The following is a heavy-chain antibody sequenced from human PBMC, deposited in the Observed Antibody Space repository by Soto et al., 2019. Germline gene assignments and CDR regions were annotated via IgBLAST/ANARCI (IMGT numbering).Heavy chain of an antibody. Sequence: QVQLQQWGAGLLKPSETLSLTCAVYGGSFSGYYWSWIRQPPGKGLEWIGEINHSGSTNYNPSLKSRVTISVDTSKNQFSLKLSSVTAADTAVYYCARGPSLRHYYYYYMDVWGKGTTVTVSS. V-gene: IGHV4-34*01. J-gene: IGHJ6*03. CDR3: ARGPSLRHYYYYYMDV. CDR1: GGSFSGYY. CDR2: INHSGST.